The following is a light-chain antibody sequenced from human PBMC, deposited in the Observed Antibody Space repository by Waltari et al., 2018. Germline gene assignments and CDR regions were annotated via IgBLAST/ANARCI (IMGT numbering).Light chain of an antibody. J-gene: IGKJ1*01. CDR2: GAS. V-gene: IGKV3-20*01. Sequence: IVLTQSPGTLSLSPGERATLSCRASQSVSRSLAWYQQKPGQAPKLLIYGASTRATGIPDRFTGSGSGTDFSLTISSLEPEDFAIYFCQHYVRLPATFDQGP. CDR1: QSVSRS. CDR3: QHYVRLPAT.